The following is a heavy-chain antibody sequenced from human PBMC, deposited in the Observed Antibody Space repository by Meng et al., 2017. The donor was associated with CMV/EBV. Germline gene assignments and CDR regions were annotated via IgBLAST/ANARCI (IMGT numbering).Heavy chain of an antibody. V-gene: IGHV3-33*03. CDR3: VKDSGSGSYFSNFGY. CDR2: MWYDGSME. Sequence: SGFSFSNYGMHWVRQAPGKGLEWVALMWYDGSMESYADSVQGRFTVSRDNSENRLYLQMDSLRAEDTAVYYCVKDSGSGSYFSNFGYWGQGTLVTVSS. D-gene: IGHD1-26*01. J-gene: IGHJ4*02. CDR1: GFSFSNYG.